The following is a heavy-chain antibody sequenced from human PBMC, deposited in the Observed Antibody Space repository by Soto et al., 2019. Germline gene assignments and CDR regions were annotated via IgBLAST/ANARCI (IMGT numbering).Heavy chain of an antibody. CDR1: GFTFSSYT. Sequence: GGSLRLSCAASGFTFSSYTMNWVRQAPGKGLEWVSSISSSSSYIYYADSVKGRFTISRDNAKNSLYLQMNSLRAEDTAVYYSGRWRGAAGRYFMDVWGKGTTVTVSS. V-gene: IGHV3-21*04. CDR3: GRWRGAAGRYFMDV. CDR2: ISSSSSYI. J-gene: IGHJ6*03. D-gene: IGHD6-13*01.